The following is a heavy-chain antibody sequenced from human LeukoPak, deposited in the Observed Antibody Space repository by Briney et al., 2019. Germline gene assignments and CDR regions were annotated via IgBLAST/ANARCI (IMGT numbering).Heavy chain of an antibody. CDR2: IYYSGNT. CDR3: VRQPSATAAFDI. D-gene: IGHD2-2*01. Sequence: PSETLSLTCAVFGGSINSYYWGWIRQPPGKGLEWIGYIYYSGNTNYNPSFKSRVTISVDTSKNQFSLKLSSVTAADTAIYYCVRQPSATAAFDIWGQGTMVTVSS. V-gene: IGHV4-59*08. CDR1: GGSINSYY. J-gene: IGHJ3*02.